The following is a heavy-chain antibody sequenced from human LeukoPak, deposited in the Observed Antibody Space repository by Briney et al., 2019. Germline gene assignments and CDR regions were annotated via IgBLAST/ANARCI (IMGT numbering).Heavy chain of an antibody. V-gene: IGHV3-73*01. D-gene: IGHD2-21*02. Sequence: GGSLRLSCAASGLTFSGSAMDWVRQASGKGLEWIGRIRSKTNNYATTYAASVKGRFTISRDDSQNTAYLQMNSLKTEDTAVYYCSRHTDTSTYCGGDCSSYWGQGTLVTVSS. CDR2: IRSKTNNYAT. CDR1: GLTFSGSA. J-gene: IGHJ4*02. CDR3: SRHTDTSTYCGGDCSSY.